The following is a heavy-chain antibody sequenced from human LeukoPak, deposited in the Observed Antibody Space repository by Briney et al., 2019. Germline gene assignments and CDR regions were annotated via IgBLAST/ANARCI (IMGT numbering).Heavy chain of an antibody. CDR3: ASIPGIAVANDAFDI. V-gene: IGHV3-30*04. CDR2: ISYDGSNK. Sequence: GGSLRLSCAASGFTFSSYAIHWVRQAPGKGLEWVAVISYDGSNKYYADSVKGRFTISRDNSKNTLYLQMNSLRVEDTAVYYCASIPGIAVANDAFDIWGQGTMVTVSS. J-gene: IGHJ3*02. CDR1: GFTFSSYA. D-gene: IGHD6-19*01.